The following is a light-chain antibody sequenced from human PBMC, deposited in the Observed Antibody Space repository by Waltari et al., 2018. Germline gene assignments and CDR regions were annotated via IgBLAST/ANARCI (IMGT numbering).Light chain of an antibody. CDR3: QQYDNLPLFS. V-gene: IGKV1-33*01. CDR2: DAS. J-gene: IGKJ3*01. CDR1: QDISTY. Sequence: DIQMTQSPSSLSASVGDRVTITCQASQDISTYLNWYQQKPGKAPKLLINDASNLATGVPSMFSGSRSGTDFTFSISSLQSEHIATNYCQQYDNLPLFSFGPGTRVYIK.